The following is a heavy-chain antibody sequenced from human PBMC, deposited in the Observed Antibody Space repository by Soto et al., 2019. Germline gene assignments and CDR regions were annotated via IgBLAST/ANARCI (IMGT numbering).Heavy chain of an antibody. CDR2: ISSSSSYI. CDR1: GFTFSSYS. D-gene: IGHD3-3*02. V-gene: IGHV3-21*01. Sequence: GGSLRLSCAASGFTFSSYSMNWVRQAPGKGLEWVSSISSSSSYIYYADSVKGRFTVSRDNAKNSLYLQMNSLRAEDTAVYYCARDSIQRLTYGMDVWGQGTTVTVSS. J-gene: IGHJ6*02. CDR3: ARDSIQRLTYGMDV.